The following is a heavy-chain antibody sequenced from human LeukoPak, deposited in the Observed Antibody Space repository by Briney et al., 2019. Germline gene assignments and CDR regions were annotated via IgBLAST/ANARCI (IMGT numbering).Heavy chain of an antibody. CDR2: IYISGST. Sequence: PSETLSLTCTVSGGSFSNYYWSWIRQPAGKGLEWIGRIYISGSTNYNPSLKSRVTMSADTSKNQFSVKLSSVTAADTAVYYCARGPYTSKSMYYFDYWGQGILVTVSS. V-gene: IGHV4-4*07. CDR1: GGSFSNYY. D-gene: IGHD2-2*01. CDR3: ARGPYTSKSMYYFDY. J-gene: IGHJ4*02.